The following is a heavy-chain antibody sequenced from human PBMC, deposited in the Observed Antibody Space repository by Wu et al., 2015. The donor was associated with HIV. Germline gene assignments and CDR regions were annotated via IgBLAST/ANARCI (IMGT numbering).Heavy chain of an antibody. CDR2: IVPIFDTT. V-gene: IGHV1-69*13. J-gene: IGHJ4*02. Sequence: QVQLVQSGAELKKPGSSVKVSCKVSGGSFSTYGVNWVRQAPGQGLEWMGRIVPIFDTTHYAPKFQGKVMITVDEATTTAYMELSSLTSDDTAIYYCARGGPNGGYYDSGIYYFDIWGQGTLVTVSS. D-gene: IGHD3-22*01. CDR1: GGSFSTYG. CDR3: ARGGPNGGYYDSGIYYFDI.